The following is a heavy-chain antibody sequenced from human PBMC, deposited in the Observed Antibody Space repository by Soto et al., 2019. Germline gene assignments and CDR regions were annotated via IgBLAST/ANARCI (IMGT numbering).Heavy chain of an antibody. CDR1: GGSFSGYY. D-gene: IGHD2-15*01. CDR2: INHSGST. CDR3: ARGRGGSCYLNY. Sequence: PSETLSLTCAVYGGSFSGYYWSWIRQPPGKGLEWIGEINHSGSTNYNPSLKSRVTISVDTSKNQFSLKLSSVTAADTAVYYCARGRGGSCYLNYWGQGTLVTVSS. V-gene: IGHV4-34*01. J-gene: IGHJ4*02.